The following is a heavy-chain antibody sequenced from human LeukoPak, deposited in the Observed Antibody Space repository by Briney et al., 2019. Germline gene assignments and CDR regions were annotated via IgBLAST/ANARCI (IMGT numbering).Heavy chain of an antibody. D-gene: IGHD4-11*01. CDR3: ARAEINDYNRY. J-gene: IGHJ4*02. CDR2: INYSGRT. Sequence: SETLSLTCSVSGYSIRSGYQWGWIRQAPGKGLERIGSINYSGRTYDNPSLKSRVTISIDTSKNQIFLKLRSTTAADTAHYYCARAEINDYNRYWGQGILVIVSS. V-gene: IGHV4-38-2*01. CDR1: GYSIRSGYQ.